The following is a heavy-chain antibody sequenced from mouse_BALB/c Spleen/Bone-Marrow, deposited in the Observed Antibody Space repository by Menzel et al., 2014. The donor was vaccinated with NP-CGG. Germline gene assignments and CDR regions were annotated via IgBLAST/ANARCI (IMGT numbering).Heavy chain of an antibody. D-gene: IGHD2-3*01. Sequence: VQLQQSGAELVKPGDSVKLSCKASGYTFTNYYIYWVKQRPGQGLEWIGEINPSNGGTNFNEKFKSKATLTVDKSSSIAKMQLSSLTSEDSAVYYCKRVDFLYYYVMDYWGQGASVTVSS. CDR1: GYTFTNYY. CDR3: KRVDFLYYYVMDY. V-gene: IGHV1S81*02. J-gene: IGHJ4*01. CDR2: INPSNGGT.